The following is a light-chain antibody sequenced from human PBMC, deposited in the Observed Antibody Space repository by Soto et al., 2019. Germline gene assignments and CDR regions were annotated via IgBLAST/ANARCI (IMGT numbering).Light chain of an antibody. J-gene: IGLJ2*01. CDR3: QSYDNNLNVVV. V-gene: IGLV1-40*03. CDR1: SSNIGVGYD. Sequence: QSALTQPPSVSGAPGQTVTISCTGSSSNIGVGYDAHWYQHVPGTAPKLLIYSNSNRPSGVPDRFSGSNSGASASLAITGLQAEDEADYYCQSYDNNLNVVVFGGGTKLTVL. CDR2: SNS.